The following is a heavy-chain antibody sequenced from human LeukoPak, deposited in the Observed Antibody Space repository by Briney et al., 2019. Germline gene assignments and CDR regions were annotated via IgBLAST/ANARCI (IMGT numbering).Heavy chain of an antibody. CDR1: GGSISSSSYY. V-gene: IGHV4-39*07. J-gene: IGHJ3*02. Sequence: PSETLSLTCTVSGGSISSSSYYWGWIRQPPGKGLEWIGSIYYSGSTYYNPSLKSRVTISVDTSKNQFSLKLSSVTAADTAVYYCAGDLVGATPGDAFDIWGQGTMVTVSS. CDR2: IYYSGST. CDR3: AGDLVGATPGDAFDI. D-gene: IGHD1-26*01.